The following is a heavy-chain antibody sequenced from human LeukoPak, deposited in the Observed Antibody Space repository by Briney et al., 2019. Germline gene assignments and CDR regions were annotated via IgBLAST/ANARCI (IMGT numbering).Heavy chain of an antibody. CDR3: ANFNLLRYFDWPRGT. CDR1: GFTFSSCA. D-gene: IGHD3-9*01. CDR2: ISYDGSNK. V-gene: IGHV3-30-3*01. Sequence: GGSLRLSCAASGFTFSSCAMHWVRQAPGKGLEWVAVISYDGSNKYYADSVKGRFTISRDNSKNTLYLQMSSLRSEDTAVYYCANFNLLRYFDWPRGTWGQGTLVTVSS. J-gene: IGHJ4*02.